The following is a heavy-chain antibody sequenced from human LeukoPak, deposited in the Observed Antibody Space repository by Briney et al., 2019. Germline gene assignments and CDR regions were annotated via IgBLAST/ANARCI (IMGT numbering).Heavy chain of an antibody. CDR3: AQEGQGSGSFYLPY. CDR2: ISVTGGST. V-gene: IGHV3-23*01. CDR1: GFTFSSYA. D-gene: IGHD3-10*01. J-gene: IGHJ4*02. Sequence: GGSLRLSCSASGFTFSSYAMSWVRQPPGKGLDWVSAISVTGGSTFYAESVKGRFTVSRDNSKNTLFLQMNRLRAGDTAVYYCAQEGQGSGSFYLPYWGQGILVTVSS.